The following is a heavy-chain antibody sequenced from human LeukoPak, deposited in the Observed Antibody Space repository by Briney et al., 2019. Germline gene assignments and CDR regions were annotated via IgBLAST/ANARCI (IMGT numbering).Heavy chain of an antibody. D-gene: IGHD5-12*01. Sequence: SETLSLTCTVSGGSISSHYWSWIQQPPGKGLEWIGYIYYSGSTNYNPSLKSRVTISVDTSKNQFSLKLSSVTAADTAVYYCARGSGYSGYGGPDYWGQGTLVTVSS. CDR2: IYYSGST. V-gene: IGHV4-59*11. CDR1: GGSISSHY. CDR3: ARGSGYSGYGGPDY. J-gene: IGHJ4*02.